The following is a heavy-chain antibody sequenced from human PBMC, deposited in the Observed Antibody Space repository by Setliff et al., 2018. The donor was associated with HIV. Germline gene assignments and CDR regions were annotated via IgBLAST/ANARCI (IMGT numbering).Heavy chain of an antibody. CDR1: GASISSGLYY. J-gene: IGHJ4*02. CDR2: ISSSGST. D-gene: IGHD6-25*01. CDR3: ARDVGSSAWPFDY. V-gene: IGHV4-61*02. Sequence: SETLSLTCTLSGASISSGLYYWNWIRQPAGKGLEWIGRISSSGSTTYSPSLKSRVTISVDTSKNQFSLNLRSVTAADTAVYYCARDVGSSAWPFDYWGQGALVTVSS.